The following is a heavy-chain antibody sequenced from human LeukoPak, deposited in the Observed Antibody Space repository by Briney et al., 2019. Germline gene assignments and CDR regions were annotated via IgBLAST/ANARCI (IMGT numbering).Heavy chain of an antibody. D-gene: IGHD3-16*01. J-gene: IGHJ4*02. V-gene: IGHV4-61*05. CDR2: IYYSGST. Sequence: SETLSLTCTVSGGSISSSSYYWGWIRQPPGKGLEWIGYIYYSGSTNYNPSLKSRVTISVDTSKNQFSLKLSSVTAADTAVYYCARLAKRWYYFDYWGQGTLVTVSS. CDR3: ARLAKRWYYFDY. CDR1: GGSISSSSYY.